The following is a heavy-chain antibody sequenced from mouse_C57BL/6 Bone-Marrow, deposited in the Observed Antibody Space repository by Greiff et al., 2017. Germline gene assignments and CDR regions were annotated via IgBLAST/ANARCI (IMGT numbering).Heavy chain of an antibody. CDR1: GYSFTGYY. J-gene: IGHJ4*01. Sequence: EVKLVESGPELVKPGASVKISCKASGYSFTGYYMNWVKQSPEKSLEWIGEINPSTGGTTYNQKFKAKATLTVDKSSSTAYRQLKSLTSEDSAVYYCARSIDDWGQGTSVTVSS. V-gene: IGHV1-42*01. CDR3: ARSIDD. CDR2: INPSTGGT.